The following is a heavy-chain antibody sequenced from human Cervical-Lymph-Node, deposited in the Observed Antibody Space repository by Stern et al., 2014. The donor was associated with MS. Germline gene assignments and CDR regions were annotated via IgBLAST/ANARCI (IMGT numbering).Heavy chain of an antibody. J-gene: IGHJ4*02. CDR3: TRLNYYDSSAYGTFDY. V-gene: IGHV2-70*17. CDR1: GFSLSSSGMC. Sequence: QVTLRESGPALVKPTQTLTLTCTLSGFSLSSSGMCVSWIRQPPGKALEXLAPIGWDDDKFYSTSLKPRLSISKDTSKNQVVLTMADMDPEDTATYYCTRLNYYDSSAYGTFDYWGQGTLVTVSS. D-gene: IGHD3-22*01. CDR2: IGWDDDK.